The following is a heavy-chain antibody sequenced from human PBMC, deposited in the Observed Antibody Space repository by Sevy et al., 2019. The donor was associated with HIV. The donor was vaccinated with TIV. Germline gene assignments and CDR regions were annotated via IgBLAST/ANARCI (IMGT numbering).Heavy chain of an antibody. CDR2: IDTDGRDT. V-gene: IGHV3-74*01. CDR1: GFIFRTDW. J-gene: IGHJ6*03. CDR3: VRDRPGPKHYMDV. Sequence: GALRPPCVASGFIFRTDWMHRVRQASGKGLVWVSRIDTDGRDTSYAESVKGRFTISRDNAKNTLYLQMNSLRAEDTAVYYCVRDRPGPKHYMDVWGKGTTVTVSS.